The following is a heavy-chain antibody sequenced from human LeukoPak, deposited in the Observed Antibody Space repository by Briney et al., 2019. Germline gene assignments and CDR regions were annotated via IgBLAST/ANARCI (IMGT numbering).Heavy chain of an antibody. D-gene: IGHD1-1*01. Sequence: GASVKVSCKASGYAFTGYYMHWVRQAPGQGLEWMGLINPNSGGTNYAQKFQGRVTMTRDTSISTAYMELSRLRSDDTAVYYCARDSAGTTPYYYMDVWGKGTTVTVSS. CDR1: GYAFTGYY. J-gene: IGHJ6*03. V-gene: IGHV1-2*02. CDR2: INPNSGGT. CDR3: ARDSAGTTPYYYMDV.